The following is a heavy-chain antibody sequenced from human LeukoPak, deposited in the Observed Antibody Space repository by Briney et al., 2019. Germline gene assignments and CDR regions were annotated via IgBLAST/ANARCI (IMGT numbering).Heavy chain of an antibody. V-gene: IGHV4-34*01. CDR1: GGPFTTYY. D-gene: IGHD1-26*01. CDR2: INHSGST. CDR3: ARHSWSNIFFDY. Sequence: SETLSLTCAVYGGPFTTYYWSWIRQPPGKGLEWIGEINHSGSTNYNPSLKSRVTISVDTSKNQFSLKLSSVTAADTAVYYCARHSWSNIFFDYWGQGTLVTVSS. J-gene: IGHJ4*02.